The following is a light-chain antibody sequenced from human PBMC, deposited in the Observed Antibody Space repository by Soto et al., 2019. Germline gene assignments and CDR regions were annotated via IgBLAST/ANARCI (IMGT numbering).Light chain of an antibody. CDR3: CSYTSSTTPL. Sequence: QSALSQPASVSGSPGQSITISCTGTSSDVGAYNSVSWYQQHPGKAPKLMIYEVTNRPSGVSNRFSGSKSGNTASLTISGLQAEDEAYYYCCSYTSSTTPLFGGGTKLTVL. CDR2: EVT. CDR1: SSDVGAYNS. J-gene: IGLJ2*01. V-gene: IGLV2-14*01.